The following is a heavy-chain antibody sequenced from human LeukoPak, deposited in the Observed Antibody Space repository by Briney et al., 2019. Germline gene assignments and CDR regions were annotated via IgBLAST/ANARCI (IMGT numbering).Heavy chain of an antibody. CDR1: GFTFSSYG. D-gene: IGHD6-13*01. V-gene: IGHV3-33*06. CDR3: AKGGDSSSWFYYYYYYMDV. J-gene: IGHJ6*03. Sequence: GGSLRLSCAASGFTFSSYGMHWVRQAPGKGLEWVAVIWYDGSNKYYADSVKGRFTISRDNSKNTLYLQTNSLRAEDTAVYYCAKGGDSSSWFYYYYYYMDVWGKGTTVTVSS. CDR2: IWYDGSNK.